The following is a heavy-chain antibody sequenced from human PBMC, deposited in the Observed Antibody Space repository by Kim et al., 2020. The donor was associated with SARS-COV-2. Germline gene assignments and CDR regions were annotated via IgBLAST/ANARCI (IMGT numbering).Heavy chain of an antibody. Sequence: GGSLRLSCAASGFTFSSYAMSWVRQAPGKGLEWVSAISGSGGSTYYADSVKGWFTISRDNSKNTLYLQMNSLRAEDTAVYYCAKAVTAMVRAAYGMDVWGQGTTVTVSS. V-gene: IGHV3-23*01. CDR1: GFTFSSYA. D-gene: IGHD5-18*01. CDR3: AKAVTAMVRAAYGMDV. CDR2: ISGSGGST. J-gene: IGHJ6*02.